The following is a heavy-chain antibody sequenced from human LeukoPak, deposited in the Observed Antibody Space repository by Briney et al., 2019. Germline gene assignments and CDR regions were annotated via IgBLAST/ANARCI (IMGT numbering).Heavy chain of an antibody. J-gene: IGHJ4*02. CDR3: ARDIPGGASHLDY. Sequence: GGSLRLSCAASGFTFSRYWVTWVRQAPGKGPEWVANINEDGSQINYVDSVRGRFTISRDNAKNSLFLQMNSLRVEDTAVYYCARDIPGGASHLDYWGQGNLVTVSS. CDR1: GFTFSRYW. D-gene: IGHD1-26*01. CDR2: INEDGSQI. V-gene: IGHV3-7*01.